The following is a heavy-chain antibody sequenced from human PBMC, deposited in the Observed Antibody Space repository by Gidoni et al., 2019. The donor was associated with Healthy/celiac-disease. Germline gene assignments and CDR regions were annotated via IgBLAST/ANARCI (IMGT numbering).Heavy chain of an antibody. CDR3: AKELGRITMIVVVSGDAFDI. CDR2: ISGSGGST. V-gene: IGHV3-23*01. CDR1: GFTFSSDV. D-gene: IGHD3-22*01. J-gene: IGHJ3*02. Sequence: EVQLLESGGGLVQPGGSLRLPCAASGFTFSSDVMRWVRQAPGKGLDWVSAISGSGGSTYYADSVKGRFTISRDNSKNTLYLQMNSLRAEDTAVYYCAKELGRITMIVVVSGDAFDIWGQGTMVTVSS.